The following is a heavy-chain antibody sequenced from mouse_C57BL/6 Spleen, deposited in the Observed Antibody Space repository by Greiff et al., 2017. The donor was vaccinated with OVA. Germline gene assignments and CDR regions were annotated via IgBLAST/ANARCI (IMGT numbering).Heavy chain of an antibody. CDR3: ARSTGYDYEAWFAY. J-gene: IGHJ3*01. Sequence: EVHLVESGGGLVQPGGSLSLSCAASGFTFTDYYMSWVRQPPGKALEWLGFIRNKANGYTTEYSASVKGRFTISRDNSQSILYLQMNALRAEDSATYYCARSTGYDYEAWFAYWGQGTLVTVSA. D-gene: IGHD2-4*01. V-gene: IGHV7-3*01. CDR2: IRNKANGYTT. CDR1: GFTFTDYY.